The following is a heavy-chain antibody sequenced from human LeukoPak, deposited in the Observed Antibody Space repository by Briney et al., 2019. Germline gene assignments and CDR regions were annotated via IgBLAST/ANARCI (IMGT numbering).Heavy chain of an antibody. Sequence: PGRSLRLSCAASGFTFSSYGMHWVRQAPGKGLEWVAVISYDGSNKYYADSVKGRFTISRDNSKNTLYLQMNSLRAEDTAVYYCAKDLGYCSGGSCYSDVYYGMGVWGQGTTVTVSS. CDR1: GFTFSSYG. V-gene: IGHV3-30*18. CDR2: ISYDGSNK. J-gene: IGHJ6*02. CDR3: AKDLGYCSGGSCYSDVYYGMGV. D-gene: IGHD2-15*01.